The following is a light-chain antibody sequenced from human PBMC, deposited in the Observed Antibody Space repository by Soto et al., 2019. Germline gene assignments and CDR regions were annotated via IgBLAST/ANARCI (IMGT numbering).Light chain of an antibody. CDR2: DAS. J-gene: IGKJ1*01. V-gene: IGKV3-15*01. CDR1: QSVSSN. CDR3: QQYNNWPET. Sequence: EIVMTQSPATLSVSPGERATLSCRASQSVSSNLAWYQQEVGQAPRVLIYDASTRATGIPGRFSGSGSGTEFTLTISSLQSEDFAVYYCQQYNNWPETFGQGTKVEIK.